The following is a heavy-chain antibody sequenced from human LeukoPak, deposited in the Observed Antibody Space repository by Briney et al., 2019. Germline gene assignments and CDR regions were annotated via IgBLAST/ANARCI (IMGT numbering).Heavy chain of an antibody. Sequence: GGSLRLTCAASGFTFSTYGMNWVRQAPGKGLEWVSGVSPSGDITYYADSVKGRFTISRDNSKNTVYLQMNNVRAEDTAVYYCAKGAYYGDWGQGTLVTVSS. CDR2: VSPSGDIT. CDR3: AKGAYYGD. J-gene: IGHJ4*02. CDR1: GFTFSTYG. D-gene: IGHD3-3*01. V-gene: IGHV3-23*01.